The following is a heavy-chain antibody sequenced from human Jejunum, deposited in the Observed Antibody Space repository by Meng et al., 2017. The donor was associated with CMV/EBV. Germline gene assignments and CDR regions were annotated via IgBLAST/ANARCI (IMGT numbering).Heavy chain of an antibody. J-gene: IGHJ4*02. CDR2: ITDDGTT. Sequence: EVRVGEFGGGRVQAVGSLRLSCASSGFNFRNYWMHWVRQEPGKGPLWVSRITDDGTTNYADFVQGRFTISRDNAKNTVYLQMNSLRAEDTGIYYCTGLDYCGQGTLVTVSS. CDR3: TGLDY. CDR1: GFNFRNYW. V-gene: IGHV3-74*01.